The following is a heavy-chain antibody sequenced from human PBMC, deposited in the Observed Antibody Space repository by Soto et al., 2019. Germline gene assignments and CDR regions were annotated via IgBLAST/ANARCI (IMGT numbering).Heavy chain of an antibody. CDR1: GFTFSSYA. CDR3: AKTTYYYDSSGYYPSGAFDI. CDR2: ISGSGGST. V-gene: IGHV3-23*01. J-gene: IGHJ3*02. Sequence: GGSLRLSCAASGFTFSSYAMSWVRQAPGKGLEWVSAISGSGGSTYYADSVKGRFTISRDNSKNTLYLQMNSLRAEDTAVYYCAKTTYYYDSSGYYPSGAFDIWGQGTMVTVSS. D-gene: IGHD3-22*01.